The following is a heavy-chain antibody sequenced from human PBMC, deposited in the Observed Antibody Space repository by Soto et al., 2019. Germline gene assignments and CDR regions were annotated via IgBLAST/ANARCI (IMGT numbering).Heavy chain of an antibody. J-gene: IGHJ5*02. CDR1: GDSISGGASF. Sequence: PSETLSLTRTVSGDSISGGASFWSWIRQPPGKGLEWIANVYYSGSSYYNPSLKSRLTISVDTTKNQFSLQLKSMTAADTAVYYCAKLSCTSSTCYFPGWFDPWGQGTLVTV. CDR2: VYYSGSS. CDR3: AKLSCTSSTCYFPGWFDP. V-gene: IGHV4-31*03. D-gene: IGHD2-2*01.